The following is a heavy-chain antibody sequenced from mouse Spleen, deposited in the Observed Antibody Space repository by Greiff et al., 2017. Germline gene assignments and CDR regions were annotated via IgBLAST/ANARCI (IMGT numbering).Heavy chain of an antibody. CDR1: GFNIKDTY. J-gene: IGHJ4*01. V-gene: IGHV14-3*02. CDR3: ARNYRYEGYAMDY. D-gene: IGHD2-14*01. CDR2: IDPANGNT. Sequence: EVQLQQSGAELVKPGASVKLSCTASGFNIKDTYMHWVKQRPEQGLEWIGRIDPANGNTKYDPKFQGKATITADTSSNTAYLQLSSLTSEDTAVYYCARNYRYEGYAMDYWGQGTSVTVSS.